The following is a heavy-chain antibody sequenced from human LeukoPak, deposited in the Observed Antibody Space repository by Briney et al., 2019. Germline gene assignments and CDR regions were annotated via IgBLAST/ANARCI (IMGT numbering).Heavy chain of an antibody. D-gene: IGHD6-19*01. CDR2: IYPGDSDT. CDR1: GYSFTSYW. Sequence: GGSLKISCKGSGYSFTSYWIGWVRQMPGKGLEWMGIIYPGDSDTRYSPSFQGQVTISPDKSISTAYLQWSSLKASDTAMYYCASRDSSGWYGDAFDIWGQGTMVTVSS. J-gene: IGHJ3*02. CDR3: ASRDSSGWYGDAFDI. V-gene: IGHV5-51*01.